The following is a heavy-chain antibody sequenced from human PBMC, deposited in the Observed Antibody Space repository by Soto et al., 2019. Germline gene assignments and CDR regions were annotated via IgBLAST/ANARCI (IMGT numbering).Heavy chain of an antibody. CDR1: GFTFSSYG. CDR2: IWYDGSNK. D-gene: IGHD6-13*01. Sequence: QVQLVESGGGVVQPGRSLRLSCAASGFTFSSYGMHWVRQAPGKGLEWVAVIWYDGSNKYYADSVKGRFTISRDNSKNTLYLQMNSLRAEDTAVYYCAGSQSSSWYYFDYWGQGTLVTVSS. V-gene: IGHV3-33*01. CDR3: AGSQSSSWYYFDY. J-gene: IGHJ4*02.